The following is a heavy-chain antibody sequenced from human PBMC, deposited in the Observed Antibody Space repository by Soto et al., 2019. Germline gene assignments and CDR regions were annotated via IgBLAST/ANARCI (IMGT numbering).Heavy chain of an antibody. D-gene: IGHD6-13*01. CDR2: INHSGGST. CDR1: GYTFTSYY. V-gene: IGHV1-46*01. Sequence: QVQLVQSGAEVKKPGASVKVSCKASGYTFTSYYMHWVRQAPGQGLEWMGLINHSGGSTSYAQKFQGRVTMSRDTSTRTVYMALSSMRSEDTDVDYFAMDIESAGVGRVYWGQGPLVTVSS. CDR3: AMDIESAGVGRVY. J-gene: IGHJ4*02.